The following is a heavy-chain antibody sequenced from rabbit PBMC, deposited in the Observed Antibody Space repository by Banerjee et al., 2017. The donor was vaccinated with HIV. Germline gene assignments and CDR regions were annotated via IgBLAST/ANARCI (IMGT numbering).Heavy chain of an antibody. J-gene: IGHJ4*01. CDR2: IYTGSGST. V-gene: IGHV1S40*01. Sequence: QQLEESGGDLVKPGASLTLTCTASGFSFSSGYDMCWVRQAPGKGLEWIGCIYTGSGSTYYASWAKGRFTISKTSSTTVTLQMTSLTAADTATYFCAREEAATSYFNLWGPGTLVTVS. D-gene: IGHD1-1*01. CDR1: GFSFSSGYD. CDR3: AREEAATSYFNL.